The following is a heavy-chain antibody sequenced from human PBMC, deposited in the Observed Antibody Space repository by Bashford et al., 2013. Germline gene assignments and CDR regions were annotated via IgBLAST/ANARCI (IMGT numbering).Heavy chain of an antibody. CDR1: GGSVNNGGFY. CDR2: IFYSGST. V-gene: IGHV4-31*03. J-gene: IGHJ4*02. D-gene: IGHD3-10*01. CDR3: ARHCSVVRGSYFGYFDY. Sequence: SETLSLTCTVSGGSVNNGGFYWSWIRQHPGKGLEWIGYIFYSGSTFYNPSLKSRVTISVDTPKNQFSLKLNSVTAADTAVYYCARHCSVVRGSYFGYFDYWGQGTLVTVSS.